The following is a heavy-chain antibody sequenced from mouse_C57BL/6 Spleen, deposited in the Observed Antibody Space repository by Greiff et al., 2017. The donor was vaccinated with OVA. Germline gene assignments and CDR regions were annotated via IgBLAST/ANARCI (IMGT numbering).Heavy chain of an antibody. CDR3: AREGSTVVALYYYAMDY. J-gene: IGHJ4*01. CDR1: GYSFTDYN. Sequence: VQLQQSGPELVKPGASVKISCKASGYSFTDYNMNWVKQSNGKSLEWIGVINPNYGTTSYNQKFKGKATLTVDQSSSTAYMQLNSLTSEDSAVYDCAREGSTVVALYYYAMDYWGQGTSVTVSS. D-gene: IGHD1-1*01. CDR2: INPNYGTT. V-gene: IGHV1-39*01.